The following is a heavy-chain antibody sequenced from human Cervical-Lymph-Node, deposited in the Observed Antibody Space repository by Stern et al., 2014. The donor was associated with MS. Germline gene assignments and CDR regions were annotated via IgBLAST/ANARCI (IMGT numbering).Heavy chain of an antibody. Sequence: EVQLVESGGGLIQPGGSLRLSCAASGVTVTNNYMSWVRQAPGRGLEWVSVIYSDGRTNYADSVKGRFTISRDTSKNTVFLQMNGLRAEDTAVYYCARGGGDWNAFAIWGQGTTITVSS. CDR1: GVTVTNNY. CDR3: ARGGGDWNAFAI. CDR2: IYSDGRT. D-gene: IGHD2-21*02. J-gene: IGHJ3*02. V-gene: IGHV3-53*01.